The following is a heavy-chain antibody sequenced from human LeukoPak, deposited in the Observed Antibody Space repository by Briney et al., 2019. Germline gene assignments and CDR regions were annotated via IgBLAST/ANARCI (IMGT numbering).Heavy chain of an antibody. V-gene: IGHV1-18*01. CDR3: ARENAPQYGMDV. Sequence: ASVKVSCKASGYTFTSYGISWVRQAPGQGLEWMGWISAYNGNTNYAQKFQGRVTITRDTSASTAYMELSSLRSEDTAVYYCARENAPQYGMDVWGQGTTVTVSS. CDR1: GYTFTSYG. CDR2: ISAYNGNT. J-gene: IGHJ6*02.